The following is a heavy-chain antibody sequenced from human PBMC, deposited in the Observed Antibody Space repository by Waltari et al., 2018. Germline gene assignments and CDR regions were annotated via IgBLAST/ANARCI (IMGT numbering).Heavy chain of an antibody. CDR3: AKRPFGVVSDDAFDI. V-gene: IGHV3-23*01. D-gene: IGHD3-3*01. CDR1: GFPFSRYA. J-gene: IGHJ3*02. Sequence: EVQLLESGGGLVQPGGSLSLSCAASGFPFSRYAMSWVLQAPGKGLEWVSTISGGGGCTYYADSVKGRFTIFRDNPKNTLYLQLNSLRAGDTAVYYCAKRPFGVVSDDAFDIWGQGTMVTVSS. CDR2: ISGGGGCT.